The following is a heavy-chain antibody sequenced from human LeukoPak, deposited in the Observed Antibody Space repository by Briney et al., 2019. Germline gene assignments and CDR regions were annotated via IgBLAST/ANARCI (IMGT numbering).Heavy chain of an antibody. CDR3: ARGWGIPAPISWFDP. V-gene: IGHV1-69*05. D-gene: IGHD2-2*01. CDR1: GGSFSSNI. CDR2: IVPIFGKT. J-gene: IGHJ5*02. Sequence: ASVKVSCKGSGGSFSSNIIGWVRQAPGQGLEWMGGIVPIFGKTKYAQKFQGRVTITTDESSSTAYMELSSLRSDDAAIYYCARGWGIPAPISWFDPWGQGTLVTVSS.